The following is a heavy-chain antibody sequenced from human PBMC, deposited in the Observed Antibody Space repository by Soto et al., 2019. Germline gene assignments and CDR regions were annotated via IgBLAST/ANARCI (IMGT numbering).Heavy chain of an antibody. D-gene: IGHD6-13*01. CDR2: ISYDGSDK. CDR1: GFTVSSNY. J-gene: IGHJ4*02. Sequence: PGGSLRLSCAASGFTVSSNYMSWVRQAPGKGLEWVALISYDGSDKYYADSVKGRFTISRDNSKNTLYLQMNSLRVEDTAVYYCGAGQYFSDYWGQGTLVTVSS. CDR3: GAGQYFSDY. V-gene: IGHV3-30*03.